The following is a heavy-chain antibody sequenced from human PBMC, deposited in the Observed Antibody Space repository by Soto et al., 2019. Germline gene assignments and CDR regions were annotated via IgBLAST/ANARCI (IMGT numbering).Heavy chain of an antibody. Sequence: QVQLVQSGAEVKKPGASVKVSCKASGYTFTNYGISWVRQAPGQGLEWMGWISAHNGNTNYAQNFQDRVTMTTDTSTNTAHMERMSLTSDDTAVYYCARDRSVNDYWGRGTLVTVCS. CDR1: GYTFTNYG. V-gene: IGHV1-18*01. CDR3: ARDRSVNDY. J-gene: IGHJ4*02. CDR2: ISAHNGNT.